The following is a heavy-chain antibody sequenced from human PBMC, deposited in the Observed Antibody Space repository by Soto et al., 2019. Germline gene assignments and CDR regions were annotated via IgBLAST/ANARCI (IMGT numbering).Heavy chain of an antibody. Sequence: SETLSLTCAVYGGSFSGYYWSWIRQPPGKGLEWIGEINHSGSTNYNPSLKSRVTISVDTSKNQFSLKLSSVTAVDTAVYYCARLEITVYYDSSGYRDYWGQGTLVTVAS. V-gene: IGHV4-34*01. D-gene: IGHD3-22*01. CDR2: INHSGST. CDR1: GGSFSGYY. CDR3: ARLEITVYYDSSGYRDY. J-gene: IGHJ4*02.